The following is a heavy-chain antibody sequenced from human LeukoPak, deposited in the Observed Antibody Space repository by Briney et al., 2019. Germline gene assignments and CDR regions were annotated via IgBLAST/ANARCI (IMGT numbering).Heavy chain of an antibody. Sequence: ASVKVSCKASGGTFSRYGISWVRQAPGKGLEWMGGFDPEDGETIYAQKFQGRVTMTEDTSTDTAYMELSSLRSEDTAVYYCATGGSWYADYWGQGTLVTVSS. CDR1: GGTFSRYG. CDR3: ATGGSWYADY. V-gene: IGHV1-24*01. J-gene: IGHJ4*02. CDR2: FDPEDGET. D-gene: IGHD6-13*01.